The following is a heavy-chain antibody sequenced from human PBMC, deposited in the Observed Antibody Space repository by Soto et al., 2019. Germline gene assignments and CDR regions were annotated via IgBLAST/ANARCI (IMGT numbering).Heavy chain of an antibody. CDR2: INAYNGNT. Sequence: QVQLVQSGAEVKNPGASVKVSCKASGYRFTSYGIGWVRQAPGQGLEWMGWINAYNGNTNYAQNLQGRVTLTTDTSTSTAYIELRSLRSNDPAVYYCAMVDVYVTPSPQDVWGQGTTVTVSS. D-gene: IGHD3-16*01. CDR3: AMVDVYVTPSPQDV. V-gene: IGHV1-18*01. J-gene: IGHJ6*02. CDR1: GYRFTSYG.